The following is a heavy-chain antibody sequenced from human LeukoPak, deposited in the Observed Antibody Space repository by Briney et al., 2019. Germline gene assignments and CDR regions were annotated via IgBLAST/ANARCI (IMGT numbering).Heavy chain of an antibody. Sequence: PGGSLRLSCAASGFNFFSYTMNWVRQAPGKGLEWVASLSPTRFYKYHADSVKGRFTISRNNAGNSLDLQMDSLRVEDTGVYFCGREISGEGFDYWGPGTLVTVSS. CDR2: LSPTRFYK. J-gene: IGHJ4*02. V-gene: IGHV3-21*01. CDR3: GREISGEGFDY. CDR1: GFNFFSYT. D-gene: IGHD1-26*01.